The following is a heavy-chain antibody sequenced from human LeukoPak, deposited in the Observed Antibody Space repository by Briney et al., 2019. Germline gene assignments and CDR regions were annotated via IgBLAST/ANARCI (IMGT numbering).Heavy chain of an antibody. CDR3: ARDDCGGDCYLGY. CDR2: IIPIFGTA. V-gene: IGHV1-69*01. J-gene: IGHJ4*02. CDR1: GGTFSSYA. Sequence: GSSVTVSCKASGGTFSSYAISWVRQAPGQGLEWMGGIIPIFGTANYAQKFQGRVTITADESTSTAYMELSSLRSEDTAVYYCARDDCGGDCYLGYWGQGTLVTVSS. D-gene: IGHD2-21*02.